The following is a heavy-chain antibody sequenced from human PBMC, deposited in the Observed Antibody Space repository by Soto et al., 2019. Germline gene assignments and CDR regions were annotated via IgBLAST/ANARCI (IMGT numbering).Heavy chain of an antibody. CDR1: GFTFTTRA. Sequence: EVQLLESGGGLVQPGGSLRLSCAASGFTFTTRAMSWVRQAPGKGLQWVSGISASGGTTYYADSVKGRLTISRDNSKNMLYLLMTSLRDDDTAVYYCTTGPQNFDHWGRGTRVTVSS. J-gene: IGHJ4*02. D-gene: IGHD4-17*01. CDR2: ISASGGTT. V-gene: IGHV3-23*01. CDR3: TTGPQNFDH.